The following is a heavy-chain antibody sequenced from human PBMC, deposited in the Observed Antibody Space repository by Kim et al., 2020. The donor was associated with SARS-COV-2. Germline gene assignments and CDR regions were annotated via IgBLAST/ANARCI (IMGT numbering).Heavy chain of an antibody. Sequence: SVKVSCKASGGTFSSYTISWVRQAPGQGLEWMGRIIPILGIANYAQKFQGRVTITADKSTSTAYMELSSLRSEDTAVYYCARDDRYYYGSGSYFDYWGQGTLVTVSS. D-gene: IGHD3-10*01. CDR3: ARDDRYYYGSGSYFDY. CDR1: GGTFSSYT. J-gene: IGHJ4*02. CDR2: IIPILGIA. V-gene: IGHV1-69*04.